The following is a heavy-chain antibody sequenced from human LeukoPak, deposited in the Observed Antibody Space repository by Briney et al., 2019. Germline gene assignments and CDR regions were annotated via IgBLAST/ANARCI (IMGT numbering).Heavy chain of an antibody. Sequence: GGSLRLSCAASGFTLSNYAMSWVRQAPGKGLEWVSSMSGSGGSTYYADSVKGRVTISRDNSKNTLYLQMNNLRAEDTALYYCAKNQGQWLVPVDYWGQGTLVTVSS. CDR1: GFTLSNYA. CDR3: AKNQGQWLVPVDY. V-gene: IGHV3-23*01. D-gene: IGHD6-19*01. J-gene: IGHJ4*02. CDR2: MSGSGGST.